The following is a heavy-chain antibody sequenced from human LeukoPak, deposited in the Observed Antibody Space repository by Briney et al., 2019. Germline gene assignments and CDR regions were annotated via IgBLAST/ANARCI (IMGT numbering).Heavy chain of an antibody. J-gene: IGHJ4*02. CDR1: GFTFSSYW. V-gene: IGHV3-15*01. Sequence: PGGSLRLSCAASGFTFSSYWMSWVRQAPGKGLEWVGRIKSKTDGGTIDYAAPVKGRFTISRDDSKNTLYLQMNSLKTEDTAVYYCTLRFSRGYGDYPYYFDYWGQGTLVTVSS. CDR2: IKSKTDGGTI. CDR3: TLRFSRGYGDYPYYFDY. D-gene: IGHD4-17*01.